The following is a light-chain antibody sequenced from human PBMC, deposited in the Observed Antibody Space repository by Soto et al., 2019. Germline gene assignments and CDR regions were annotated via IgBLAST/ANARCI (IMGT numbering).Light chain of an antibody. V-gene: IGKV3-20*01. CDR2: GAS. Sequence: EIVLTQSPGTLSLSPGERATLSCRASQSVSRNYLAWYQQKPGQAPRLLIYGASSRATGIPDRFSGSGSGTDFTLTISGLEPEDFAVYYCQQYGTSPWTFGQGTKVEIK. J-gene: IGKJ1*01. CDR3: QQYGTSPWT. CDR1: QSVSRNY.